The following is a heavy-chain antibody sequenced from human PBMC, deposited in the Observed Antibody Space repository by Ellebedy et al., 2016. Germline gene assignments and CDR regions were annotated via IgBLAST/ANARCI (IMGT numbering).Heavy chain of an antibody. J-gene: IGHJ4*02. V-gene: IGHV3-66*01. CDR2: IYSDGSR. Sequence: YWSWVRQAPGKGLQWVSLIYSDGSRHYADSVKGRFTISRDSSKNTLYLQMDSLRVDDTAVYYCARDPPSINTGTWGWGQGTLVTVSS. D-gene: IGHD7-27*01. CDR1: Y. CDR3: ARDPPSINTGTWG.